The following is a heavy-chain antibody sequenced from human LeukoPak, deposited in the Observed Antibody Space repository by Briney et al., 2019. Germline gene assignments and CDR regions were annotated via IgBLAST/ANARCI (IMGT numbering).Heavy chain of an antibody. V-gene: IGHV4-59*01. CDR1: GGSISSYY. J-gene: IGHJ4*02. CDR2: IYYSGST. D-gene: IGHD3-22*01. CDR3: ARDGRYYDSSGYYPLFDY. Sequence: PSETLSLTCTVSGGSISSYYWSWIRQPPGKGLEWMGYIYYSGSTNYNPSLKSRVTISVDTSKNQFSLKLSSVTAADTAVYYCARDGRYYDSSGYYPLFDYWGQGTLVTVSS.